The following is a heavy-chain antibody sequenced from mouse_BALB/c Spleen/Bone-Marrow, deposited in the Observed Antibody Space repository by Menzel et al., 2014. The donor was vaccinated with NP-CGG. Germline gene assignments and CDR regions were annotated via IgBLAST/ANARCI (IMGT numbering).Heavy chain of an antibody. D-gene: IGHD1-1*01. Sequence: VQLKESGGGLMKPGGSLKLSCAASGFTFSDHYMYWVRQTPEKRLEWVATISNGGSYTYYPDSVKGRFTISRDNAKNNLYLQMSSLKSEDTAMYYCARDSLYYYGSSYGYFDVWGAGTTVTVSS. CDR3: ARDSLYYYGSSYGYFDV. V-gene: IGHV5-4*02. CDR2: ISNGGSYT. CDR1: GFTFSDHY. J-gene: IGHJ1*01.